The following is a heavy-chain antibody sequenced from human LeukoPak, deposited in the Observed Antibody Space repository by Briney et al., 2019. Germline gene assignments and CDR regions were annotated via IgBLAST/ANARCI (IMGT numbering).Heavy chain of an antibody. CDR3: SRQVVGNDY. CDR2: INHSGYT. J-gene: IGHJ4*02. CDR1: GESSFSSYY. V-gene: IGHV4-34*01. D-gene: IGHD3-22*01. Sequence: SETLSLTCAVYGESSFSSYYWSWIRQTPGGALEWIGEINHSGYTNYNPSLKSRLTLSIDPSKNQSSLRLNSVTAADTAVYYCSRQVVGNDYWGQGTLVTVSS.